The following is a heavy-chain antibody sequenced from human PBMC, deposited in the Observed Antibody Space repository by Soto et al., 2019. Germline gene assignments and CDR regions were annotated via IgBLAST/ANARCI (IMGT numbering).Heavy chain of an antibody. CDR1: GGSISSSNW. Sequence: SETLSLTCAVSGGSISSSNWWSWVRQPPGKGLEWIGEIYHSGSTNYNPSLKSRVTISVDKSKNQFSLKLGSVTAADTAVYYCARTDRFGAEYFQHWGQGTLVTVSS. CDR3: ARTDRFGAEYFQH. J-gene: IGHJ1*01. V-gene: IGHV4-4*02. D-gene: IGHD3-10*01. CDR2: IYHSGST.